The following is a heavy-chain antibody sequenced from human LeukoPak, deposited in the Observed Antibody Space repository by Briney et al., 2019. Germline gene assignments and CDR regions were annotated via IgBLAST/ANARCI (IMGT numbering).Heavy chain of an antibody. V-gene: IGHV4-61*02. CDR1: GGSISSGSYY. J-gene: IGHJ3*01. CDR2: IYTSGST. Sequence: PSQTLSLTCTVSGGSISSGSYYWSWIRQPAGKGLEWIGRIYTSGSTNYNPSLKSRATISVDTSKNQFSLKLSSVTAADTAVYYCARDYYDSSGSNFVWGQGTMVTVSS. CDR3: ARDYYDSSGSNFV. D-gene: IGHD3-22*01.